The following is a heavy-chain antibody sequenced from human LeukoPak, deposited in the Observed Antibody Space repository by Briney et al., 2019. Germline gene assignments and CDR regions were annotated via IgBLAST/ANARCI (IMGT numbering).Heavy chain of an antibody. CDR3: ARGRDYAPDL. V-gene: IGHV4-59*01. CDR1: GGSISSNY. D-gene: IGHD4-17*01. CDR2: IYYTGST. Sequence: PSETLSLTCTISGGSISSNYWSWIRQPPGKGLEWIGYIYYTGSTNYNPSLKSRATISVDTSKNQFSLKLSSVTAADTAVYYCARGRDYAPDLWGRGTLVTVSS. J-gene: IGHJ2*01.